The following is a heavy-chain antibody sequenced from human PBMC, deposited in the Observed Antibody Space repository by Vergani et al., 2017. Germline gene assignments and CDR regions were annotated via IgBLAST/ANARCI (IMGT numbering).Heavy chain of an antibody. CDR2: TYWNDAQ. D-gene: IGHD1-7*01. V-gene: IGHV2-5*04. J-gene: IGHJ6*03. CDR1: GFSLSTRGVS. CDR3: VYRENECGTTGGFYTFYYYYCMDV. Sequence: QITLKESGPKLVKPKPTLTLPCTSSGFSLSTRGVSVAWIPHPPGKALDWLGLTYWNDAQHYTPFLNNRVTITKDTSKNQVVLTMTNMDYVDTGTYYCVYRENECGTTGGFYTFYYYYCMDVWGKGTTVTVSS.